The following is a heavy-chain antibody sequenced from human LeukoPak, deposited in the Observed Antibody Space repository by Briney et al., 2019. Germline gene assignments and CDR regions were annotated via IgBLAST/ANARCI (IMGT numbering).Heavy chain of an antibody. CDR3: ARAAAGRASYYYYYMDV. V-gene: IGHV4-61*01. CDR2: IYYSGST. J-gene: IGHJ6*03. D-gene: IGHD6-13*01. Sequence: SETLSLTCTVSGGSISSSSYYWSWIRQPPGKGLEWIGYIYYSGSTNYNPSLKSRVTISVDTSKNQFSLKLSSVTAADTAVYYCARAAAGRASYYYYYMDVWGKGTTVTVSS. CDR1: GGSISSSSYY.